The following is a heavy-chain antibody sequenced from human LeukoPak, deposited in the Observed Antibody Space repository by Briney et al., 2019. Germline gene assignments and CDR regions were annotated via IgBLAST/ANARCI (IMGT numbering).Heavy chain of an antibody. CDR3: ARDDTAMVTPLDY. V-gene: IGHV1-18*01. CDR2: ISAYNGNT. J-gene: IGHJ4*02. CDR1: GYTFTSYG. Sequence: GASVKVSCKASGYTFTSYGISWVRQAPGQGLEWMGWISAYNGNTSYAQKLQGRVTMTTDTSTSTAHMELRSLRSDDTAVYYCARDDTAMVTPLDYWGQGTLVTVSS. D-gene: IGHD5-18*01.